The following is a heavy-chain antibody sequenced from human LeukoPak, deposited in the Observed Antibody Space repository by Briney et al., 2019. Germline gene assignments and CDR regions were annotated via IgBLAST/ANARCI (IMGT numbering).Heavy chain of an antibody. Sequence: PSETLSLTCAVYGGSFSGYDWSWIRQPPGKGLEWVGEINYGGSTNNNPSLKSRVTISVATSKNQCSLKLSSVTAADTAVYYCASDRMVRGVIYLAGRNWFDPWGQGTLVTVSS. CDR1: GGSFSGYD. CDR3: ASDRMVRGVIYLAGRNWFDP. V-gene: IGHV4-34*01. D-gene: IGHD3-10*01. J-gene: IGHJ5*02. CDR2: INYGGST.